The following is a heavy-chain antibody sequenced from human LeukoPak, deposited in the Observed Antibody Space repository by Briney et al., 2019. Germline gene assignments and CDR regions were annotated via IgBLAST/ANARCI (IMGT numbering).Heavy chain of an antibody. Sequence: PGGSLRLSCAASGFTFNRHEMHWVRQAPGKGLEWVAVISYDGSNKYYADSVKGRFTISRDNSKNTLYLQMNSLRAEDTAVYYCAKVDFLNYWGQGTLVTVSS. J-gene: IGHJ4*02. CDR1: GFTFNRHE. D-gene: IGHD3-3*01. CDR2: ISYDGSNK. V-gene: IGHV3-30*18. CDR3: AKVDFLNY.